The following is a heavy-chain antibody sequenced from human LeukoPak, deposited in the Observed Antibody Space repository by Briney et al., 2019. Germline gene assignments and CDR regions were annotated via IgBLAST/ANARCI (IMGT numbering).Heavy chain of an antibody. CDR3: AKSGIDGTTDY. J-gene: IGHJ4*02. Sequence: GGSLRLSCAASGFTVSSNYMSWVRQAPGKGLEWVSVIYSGGSTYYADSVKGRFTISRDNSENTLYLQMNSLRAEDTAVYYCAKSGIDGTTDYWGQGTLVTVSS. CDR1: GFTVSSNY. CDR2: IYSGGST. D-gene: IGHD1/OR15-1a*01. V-gene: IGHV3-53*01.